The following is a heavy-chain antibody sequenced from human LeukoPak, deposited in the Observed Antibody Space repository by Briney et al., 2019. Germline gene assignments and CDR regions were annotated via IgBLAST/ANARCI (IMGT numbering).Heavy chain of an antibody. J-gene: IGHJ5*02. CDR2: NYYSGST. D-gene: IGHD3-3*01. CDR3: ARDRTRITIFGVVESNWFDP. CDR1: GGSVSSGSYY. V-gene: IGHV4-61*01. Sequence: SETLSLTCTVSGGSVSSGSYYWSWIRQPPGKGLEWIGYNYYSGSTNYNPSLKSRVTISVDTSKNQFSLKLSSVTAADTAVYYCARDRTRITIFGVVESNWFDPWGQGTLVTVSS.